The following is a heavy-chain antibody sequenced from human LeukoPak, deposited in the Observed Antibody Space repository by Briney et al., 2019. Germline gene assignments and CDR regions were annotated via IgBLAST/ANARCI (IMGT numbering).Heavy chain of an antibody. CDR2: IRYDGSNK. D-gene: IGHD1-1*01. J-gene: IGHJ6*03. V-gene: IGHV3-30*02. CDR3: ARGRVSSSTWYSTYYYYFYMDV. Sequence: GGSLRLSCAASGFTFISYGMHWVRQAPGKGLEWVAFIRYDGSNKYYADSVKGRFTISRDNSKNTLYLQMKSLRAEDTAVYFCARGRVSSSTWYSTYYYYFYMDVWGKGTTVTVSS. CDR1: GFTFISYG.